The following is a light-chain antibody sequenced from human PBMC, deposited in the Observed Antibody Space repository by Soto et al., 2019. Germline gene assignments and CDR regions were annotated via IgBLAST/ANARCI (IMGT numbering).Light chain of an antibody. Sequence: QSVLTQPASVSGSPGQSITISCTGTTSDVGSFNLFSWYQQHPGKAPKLMIFEGSKRPSGVSDRFSGSTSGNTAFLTISGLQADDEADYYCCSYAGSSTWVFGGGTKLTVL. J-gene: IGLJ3*02. V-gene: IGLV2-23*01. CDR2: EGS. CDR1: TSDVGSFNL. CDR3: CSYAGSSTWV.